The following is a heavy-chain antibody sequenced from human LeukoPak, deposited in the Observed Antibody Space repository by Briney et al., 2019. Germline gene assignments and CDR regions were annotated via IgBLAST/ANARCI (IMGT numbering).Heavy chain of an antibody. CDR2: ISSSGITI. D-gene: IGHD3-16*02. CDR1: GFTFSSYE. Sequence: GGSLRLSSAASGFTFSSYEMNWVRQAPGKGLEWVSYISSSGITIYYAGSVKGRFTISRDNAKNSLYLQMNSLRAEDTAAYYCARGGTYYEYVWGSYRYSYFDYWGQGTRVTVSS. CDR3: ARGGTYYEYVWGSYRYSYFDY. J-gene: IGHJ4*02. V-gene: IGHV3-48*03.